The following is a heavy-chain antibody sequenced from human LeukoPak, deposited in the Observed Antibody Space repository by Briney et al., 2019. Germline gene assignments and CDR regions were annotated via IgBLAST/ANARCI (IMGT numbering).Heavy chain of an antibody. J-gene: IGHJ4*02. CDR2: IRNKAYGGTT. CDR3: TREAGYCSTTSCYMSDY. V-gene: IGHV3-49*04. D-gene: IGHD2-2*02. CDR1: GFSFGYYA. Sequence: GGSLRLSCTASGFSFGYYALSWVRQAPGKGLEWVGFIRNKAYGGTTEYAASVQGRFTISRDDSKSIAYLQMNSLKTEDTAVYYCTREAGYCSTTSCYMSDYWGQGTLVTVSS.